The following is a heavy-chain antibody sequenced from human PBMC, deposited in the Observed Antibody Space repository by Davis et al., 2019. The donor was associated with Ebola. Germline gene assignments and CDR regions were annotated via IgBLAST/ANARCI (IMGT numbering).Heavy chain of an antibody. J-gene: IGHJ6*04. CDR2: VTSSGGGT. CDR1: GFTFSSYA. CDR3: AKGGSGWPSDYSYGMGV. Sequence: GGSLRLSCAASGFTFSSYAMTWARQAPGKGLEWVSAVTSSGGGTYYADSVKGRFTISSDNSKKTLYLQMNSLRVEDTAVYYCAKGGSGWPSDYSYGMGVWGKGTTVTVSS. D-gene: IGHD6-19*01. V-gene: IGHV3-23*01.